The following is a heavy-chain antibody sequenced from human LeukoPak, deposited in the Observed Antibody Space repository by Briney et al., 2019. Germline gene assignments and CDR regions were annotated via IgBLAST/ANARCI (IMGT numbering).Heavy chain of an antibody. CDR2: INHSGST. CDR1: GGSFSDYY. Sequence: SETLSLTCAVYGGSFSDYYWSWVRQPPGKGLEWIGEINHSGSTNYNPSLKSRVTISVDTSKNLFSLKLSSVTAADTAVYYCARARPEVTYYYDSSGYYSGYYFDYWGQGTLVTVSS. V-gene: IGHV4-34*01. J-gene: IGHJ4*02. D-gene: IGHD3-22*01. CDR3: ARARPEVTYYYDSSGYYSGYYFDY.